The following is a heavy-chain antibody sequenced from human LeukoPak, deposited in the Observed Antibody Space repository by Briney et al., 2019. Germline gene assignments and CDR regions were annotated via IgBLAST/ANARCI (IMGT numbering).Heavy chain of an antibody. J-gene: IGHJ4*02. D-gene: IGHD3-10*01. CDR2: ISSSTSGI. Sequence: HPGGSLRLSCAASGFTFGTYIMNWVRQAPGKGLEWVSYISSSTSGIYYADSVKGRFTISRDNAKSSLYLQMNSLRAEDSALYYCARDGVGAFDFDYWGQGTLVTVSS. CDR3: ARDGVGAFDFDY. V-gene: IGHV3-48*01. CDR1: GFTFGTYI.